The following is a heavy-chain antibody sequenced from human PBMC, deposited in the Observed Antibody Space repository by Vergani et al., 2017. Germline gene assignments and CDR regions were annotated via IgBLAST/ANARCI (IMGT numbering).Heavy chain of an antibody. D-gene: IGHD3-16*02. CDR2: TNPSGGST. Sequence: QVQLVQSGAEVKKPGASVKVSCKASGYTFTSYYMHWVRQAPGQVLEWMGITNPSGGSTSYAQKFQGRVTMTRDTSTSTVYMELSSLRSEDTAVYYCAEDSLIITFGRVIAKENAFDIWGQGTMVTVSS. J-gene: IGHJ3*02. CDR3: AEDSLIITFGRVIAKENAFDI. CDR1: GYTFTSYY. V-gene: IGHV1-46*01.